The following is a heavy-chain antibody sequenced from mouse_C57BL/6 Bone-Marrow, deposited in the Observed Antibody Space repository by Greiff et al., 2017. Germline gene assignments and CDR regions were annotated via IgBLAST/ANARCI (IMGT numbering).Heavy chain of an antibody. D-gene: IGHD1-1*01. CDR3: ARPIYYYGRNYAMDY. J-gene: IGHJ4*01. Sequence: LQESGPGLVAPSQSLSITCTVSGFSLTSYAISWVRQPPGKGLEWLGVIWTGGGTNYNSALKSRLSISKDNSKSQVFLKMNSLQTDDTARYYCARPIYYYGRNYAMDYWGQGTSVTVSS. CDR2: IWTGGGT. CDR1: GFSLTSYA. V-gene: IGHV2-9-1*01.